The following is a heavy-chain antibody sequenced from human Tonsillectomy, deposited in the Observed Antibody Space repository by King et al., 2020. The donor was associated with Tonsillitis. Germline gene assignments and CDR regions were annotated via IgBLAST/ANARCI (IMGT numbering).Heavy chain of an antibody. CDR3: ARVSPRGVRDNDY. CDR1: GGSISSGGYS. Sequence: VQLQESGPGLVKPSQTLSLTCAVSGGSISSGGYSWSWIRQPPGKGLEWIGYIYYSGSTYYTPSLKSRVTISVDTSKNQFSLKLSSVTAADTAVYYCARVSPRGVRDNDYWGQGTLVTVSS. J-gene: IGHJ4*02. CDR2: IYYSGST. V-gene: IGHV4-30-4*07. D-gene: IGHD3-10*01.